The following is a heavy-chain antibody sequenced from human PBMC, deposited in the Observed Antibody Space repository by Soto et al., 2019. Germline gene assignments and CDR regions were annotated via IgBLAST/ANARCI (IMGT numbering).Heavy chain of an antibody. Sequence: GASVKVSCKASGYTFTSYAMHWVRQAPGQRLEWMGWINAGNGSTKYSQKFQGRVTITRDTSASTAYMELSSLRSEDTAVYYCARPNYYDSSGYHYWGQGTLVTVSS. CDR1: GYTFTSYA. D-gene: IGHD3-22*01. CDR2: INAGNGST. J-gene: IGHJ4*02. CDR3: ARPNYYDSSGYHY. V-gene: IGHV1-3*01.